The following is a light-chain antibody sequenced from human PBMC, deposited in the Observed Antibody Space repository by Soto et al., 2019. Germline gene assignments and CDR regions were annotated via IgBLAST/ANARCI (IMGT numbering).Light chain of an antibody. CDR2: DAS. Sequence: EIVLTQSPDSLSLSPEETATLSCEASETMSGTFLAWYQQRPGLAPRLLIYDASSRATGIPDRFSGSGSGRHFSLTISRLEPEDSAVYYCQQFITSPGTFGQGTKLEIK. V-gene: IGKV3D-20*01. CDR1: ETMSGTF. CDR3: QQFITSPGT. J-gene: IGKJ2*02.